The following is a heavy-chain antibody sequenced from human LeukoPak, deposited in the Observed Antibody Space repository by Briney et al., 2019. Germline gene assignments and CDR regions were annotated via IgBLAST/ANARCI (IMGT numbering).Heavy chain of an antibody. J-gene: IGHJ4*02. CDR2: ISRDGGGT. D-gene: IGHD6-6*01. Sequence: PGGSLSPSCAASGFIFDDYSMHWARQAPGNGLDWVSLISRDGGGTYYPDSVKGRFTISRDNSRSSLFLQMHSLRTEDTAFYYCARAPSSGFLFDYWGQGTLVTVSS. CDR1: GFIFDDYS. V-gene: IGHV3-43*02. CDR3: ARAPSSGFLFDY.